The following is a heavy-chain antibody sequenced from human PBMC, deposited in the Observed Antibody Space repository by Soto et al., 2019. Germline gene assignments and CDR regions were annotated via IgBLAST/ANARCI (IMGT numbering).Heavy chain of an antibody. V-gene: IGHV5-51*01. D-gene: IGHD3-10*01. CDR1: GYSFPTYW. Sequence: PGESLKISCKGSGYSFPTYWIGWVRQMPGKGLEWMGIICPGDSDTRYSPSFQGQVTISADKSISTAYLQWSSLKASDTAMYYCARSGKYYYDAGSYYDAFDIWGQGTMVTASS. J-gene: IGHJ3*02. CDR3: ARSGKYYYDAGSYYDAFDI. CDR2: ICPGDSDT.